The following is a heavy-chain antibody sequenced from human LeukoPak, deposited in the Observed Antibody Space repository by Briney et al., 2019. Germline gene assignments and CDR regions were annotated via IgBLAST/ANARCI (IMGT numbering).Heavy chain of an antibody. CDR3: ARDVVGVGWYSFDY. Sequence: GGSLRLSCAASGFTFSSYWMSWVRQAPGKGLEWVANIKQDGSEKYYVDSVKGRFTISRDNAKNSLYLQMNSLRAEDTAVYYCARDVVGVGWYSFDYWGQGTLVTASS. CDR2: IKQDGSEK. CDR1: GFTFSSYW. V-gene: IGHV3-7*01. J-gene: IGHJ4*02. D-gene: IGHD2-15*01.